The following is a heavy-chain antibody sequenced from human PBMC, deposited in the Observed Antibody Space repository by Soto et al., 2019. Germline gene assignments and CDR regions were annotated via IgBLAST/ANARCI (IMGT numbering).Heavy chain of an antibody. D-gene: IGHD3-22*01. CDR3: AGDPDSRYNDSHAYSYP. Sequence: ASVKVSCKASGYTFTGYYMHWVRQAPGQGLEWMGWINPNSGGTNYAQKFQGWVTMTRDTSISTAYMELSRLRSDDTAVYYCAGDPDSRYNDSHAYSYPWGQGTLVTVSS. CDR1: GYTFTGYY. CDR2: INPNSGGT. V-gene: IGHV1-2*04. J-gene: IGHJ5*02.